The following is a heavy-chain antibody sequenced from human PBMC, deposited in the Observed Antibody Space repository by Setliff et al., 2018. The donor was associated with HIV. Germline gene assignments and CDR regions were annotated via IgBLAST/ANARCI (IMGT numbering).Heavy chain of an antibody. V-gene: IGHV1-69*13. CDR3: ARRHFYDSSGQVWAFDI. J-gene: IGHJ3*02. D-gene: IGHD3-22*01. Sequence: RASVKVSCKASGGTFSTSAISWMRQAPGQGLEWMGGIIPFFGSANYAQKFQGRLTITADASSSTAYMDLSSPTSEDTAVYYCARRHFYDSSGQVWAFDIWGQGTMVTVSS. CDR1: GGTFSTSA. CDR2: IIPFFGSA.